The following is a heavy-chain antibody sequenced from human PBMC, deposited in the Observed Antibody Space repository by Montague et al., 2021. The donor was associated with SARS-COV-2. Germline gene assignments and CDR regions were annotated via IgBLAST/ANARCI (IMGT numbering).Heavy chain of an antibody. J-gene: IGHJ4*02. CDR1: GFPFSSYW. CDR2: INSDGSST. Sequence: FLRLSCAASGFPFSSYWMHWVRQAPGKGLVWVSRINSDGSSTIYADSVKGRFTISRDNAKNTLYLQMNSLRAEDTAVYYCARVPNRGYFDYWGQGTLVTVSS. D-gene: IGHD7-27*01. V-gene: IGHV3-74*01. CDR3: ARVPNRGYFDY.